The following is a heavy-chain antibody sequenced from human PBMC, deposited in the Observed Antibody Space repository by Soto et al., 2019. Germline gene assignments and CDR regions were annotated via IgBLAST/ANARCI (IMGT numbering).Heavy chain of an antibody. J-gene: IGHJ6*03. CDR2: TNSDGSTS. Sequence: EVQLVESGGGLVQPGGSLRLSCAASGFTFSNYWMYWVRQAPGKGLVRVSRTNSDGSTSSYADSVKGRFTISRDNAKTTLYLQMNSLRAEDTAVYYCARGDCVGGSCYSLAGSFYYYMDVWGKGTTVTVFS. D-gene: IGHD2-15*01. CDR1: GFTFSNYW. CDR3: ARGDCVGGSCYSLAGSFYYYMDV. V-gene: IGHV3-74*01.